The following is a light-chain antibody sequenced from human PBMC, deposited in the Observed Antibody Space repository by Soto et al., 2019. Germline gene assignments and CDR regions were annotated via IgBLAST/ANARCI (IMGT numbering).Light chain of an antibody. CDR3: LQDYNYPWT. CDR2: AAS. J-gene: IGKJ1*01. V-gene: IGKV1-6*01. Sequence: APVGDRVNMTCRASQNVGSWVAWYQQKPGKAPKLLIYAASSLQSGVPSRFSGSGSGTDFTLTISSLQPEDFAIYYCLQDYNYPWTFGHGTKVDIK. CDR1: QNVGSW.